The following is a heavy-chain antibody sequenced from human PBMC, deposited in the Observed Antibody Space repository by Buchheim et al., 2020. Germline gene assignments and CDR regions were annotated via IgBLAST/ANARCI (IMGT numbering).Heavy chain of an antibody. CDR2: ISYDGSNK. D-gene: IGHD1-26*01. Sequence: QVQLVESGGGVVQPGGSLRLSCAASGFTFCSYAMHWVRQAPGKGLEWVAVISYDGSNKYYADSVKGRFTISRDNSKNTLYPQMNSLRAEDTAVYYCARDVIVGASNFDYWGQGTL. CDR3: ARDVIVGASNFDY. CDR1: GFTFCSYA. J-gene: IGHJ4*02. V-gene: IGHV3-30*04.